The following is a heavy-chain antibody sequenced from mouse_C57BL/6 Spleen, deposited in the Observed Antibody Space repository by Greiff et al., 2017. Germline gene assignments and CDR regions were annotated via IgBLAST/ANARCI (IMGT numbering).Heavy chain of an antibody. CDR2: IDPETGGT. Sequence: VQLQQSGAELVRPGASVTLSCKASGYTFTDYEMHWVKQTPVHGLEWIGAIDPETGGTAYNQKFKGKAILTADKSSSTASMELRILTSADSAVFYWTRGGITTVVAKGDAMDYWGQGTSVTVSS. D-gene: IGHD1-1*01. CDR1: GYTFTDYE. J-gene: IGHJ4*01. V-gene: IGHV1-15*01. CDR3: TRGGITTVVAKGDAMDY.